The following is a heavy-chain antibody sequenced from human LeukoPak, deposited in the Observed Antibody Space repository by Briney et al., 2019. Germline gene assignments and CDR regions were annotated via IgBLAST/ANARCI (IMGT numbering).Heavy chain of an antibody. CDR3: ARGGAAASPHY. V-gene: IGHV1-2*02. J-gene: IGHJ4*02. CDR1: GYTFTDYY. D-gene: IGHD6-13*01. CDR2: INPNSGGT. Sequence: GASVKVSCKASGYTFTDYYMHWVRQAPGQGLEWMGWINPNSGGTNYAQKFQGRVALTRDSSISTAYMELSRLRSDDTAVYYCARGGAAASPHYWGQGTLVTVSS.